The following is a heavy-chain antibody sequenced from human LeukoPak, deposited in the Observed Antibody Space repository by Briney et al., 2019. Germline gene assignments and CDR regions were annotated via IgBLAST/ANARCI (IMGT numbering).Heavy chain of an antibody. Sequence: GGSLRLSCAAPGFTFSGHWMSWVRQAPGKGLEWVANINQGGSDKYYVDSVKGRFTISRDNSKNTLYLQMNSLRAEDTAVYYCAKDRSGWYYFDYWGQGTLVTVSS. CDR1: GFTFSGHW. J-gene: IGHJ4*02. D-gene: IGHD6-19*01. V-gene: IGHV3-7*03. CDR3: AKDRSGWYYFDY. CDR2: INQGGSDK.